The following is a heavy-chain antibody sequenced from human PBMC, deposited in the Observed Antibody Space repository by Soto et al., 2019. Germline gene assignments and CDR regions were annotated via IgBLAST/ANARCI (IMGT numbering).Heavy chain of an antibody. D-gene: IGHD3-16*01. CDR1: GFSVGDNY. CDR2: SSSSGGYT. J-gene: IGHJ6*02. Sequence: QVQLVESGGGLVEPGGSLRLSCAASGFSVGDNYMTWIRQAPGKGLEWLSYSSSSGGYTNYADSVKGRFTISRDNAKNSLYLQRDSLRAEDTAVYFGARASGRRHVFTFDYGLDVWGQGTTVTVSS. CDR3: ARASGRRHVFTFDYGLDV. V-gene: IGHV3-11*06.